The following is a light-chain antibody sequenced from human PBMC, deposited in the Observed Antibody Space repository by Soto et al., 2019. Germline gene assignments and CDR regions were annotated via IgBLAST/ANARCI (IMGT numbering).Light chain of an antibody. CDR1: SSDVGGYNY. Sequence: QSALTQPPSASGSPGQSVTISCTGTSSDVGGYNYVSWYQQHPGKAPKPMIYEVSERPSGVPDRFSGSKSSNTASLTVSGLQAEDEADYYCSSYAGSNTFVFGTGTKLTVL. CDR3: SSYAGSNTFV. CDR2: EVS. V-gene: IGLV2-8*01. J-gene: IGLJ1*01.